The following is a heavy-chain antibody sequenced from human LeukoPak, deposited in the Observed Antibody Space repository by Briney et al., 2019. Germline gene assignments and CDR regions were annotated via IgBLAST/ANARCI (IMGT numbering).Heavy chain of an antibody. J-gene: IGHJ5*02. D-gene: IGHD2-15*01. Sequence: SETLSLTCTVSGGPISSYYWNWIRQPPGKGLEWIGYIYYSGSTNYNPSLKSRVTISVDTSKNQFSLTLSSVTAADTAVYYCARQIVVVPAALYWFDPWGQGTLVTVSS. CDR1: GGPISSYY. CDR2: IYYSGST. CDR3: ARQIVVVPAALYWFDP. V-gene: IGHV4-59*08.